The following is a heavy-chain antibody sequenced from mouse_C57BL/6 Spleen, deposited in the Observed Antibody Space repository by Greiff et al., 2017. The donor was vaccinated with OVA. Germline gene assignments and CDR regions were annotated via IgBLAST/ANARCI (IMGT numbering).Heavy chain of an antibody. J-gene: IGHJ2*01. CDR1: GYTFTSYW. Sequence: VQLQQSGAELVKPGASVKLSCKASGYTFTSYWMQWVKQRPGQGLEWIGEIDPSDSYTNYNQKFKGKATLTVDTSSSTAYMQLSSLTSEDSAVYYCARGGTVDYWGQGTTLTVSS. V-gene: IGHV1-50*01. D-gene: IGHD1-1*01. CDR3: ARGGTVDY. CDR2: IDPSDSYT.